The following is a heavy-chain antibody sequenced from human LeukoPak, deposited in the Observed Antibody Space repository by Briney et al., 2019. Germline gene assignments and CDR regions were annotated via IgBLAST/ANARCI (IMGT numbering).Heavy chain of an antibody. D-gene: IGHD3-10*01. CDR2: IYPRNSDS. Sequence: GESLKISCKGSRYSFTSYWIGWVRQVPGKGLEWVGIIYPRNSDSRCSPSFQGQVTLSVDESISTATLQWSSLRASDTAIYYCARGHSGDALMVQDLDYWGQGTLVTVSS. J-gene: IGHJ4*02. CDR1: RYSFTSYW. CDR3: ARGHSGDALMVQDLDY. V-gene: IGHV5-51*01.